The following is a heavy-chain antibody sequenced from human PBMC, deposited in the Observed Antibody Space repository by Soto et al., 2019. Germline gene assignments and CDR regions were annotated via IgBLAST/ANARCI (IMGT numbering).Heavy chain of an antibody. CDR1: WFSPSKARMG. CDR3: ARIVLMVYAPGSYSGMDF. V-gene: IGHV2-26*01. J-gene: IGHJ6*02. Sequence: QVTLKESGPVLVKPTETLTLTCTVSWFSPSKARMGVSWIRQPPVKALEWLAHIFSNDEKSYSTSLKSRLTISKDTSESQVVLTMTNMDPVDTATSYCARIVLMVYAPGSYSGMDFWGQGTTVTLSS. CDR2: IFSNDEK. D-gene: IGHD2-8*01.